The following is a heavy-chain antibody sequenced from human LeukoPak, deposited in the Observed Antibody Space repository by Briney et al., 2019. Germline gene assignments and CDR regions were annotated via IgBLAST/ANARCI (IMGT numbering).Heavy chain of an antibody. V-gene: IGHV4-61*10. D-gene: IGHD3-22*01. CDR3: ARDLYSSGYSGDAFDI. CDR1: GGSISSGSYY. CDR2: VYYSGST. Sequence: SETLSLTCTVSGGSISSGSYYWSWIRQPAGKGLEWIGRVYYSGSTNYNPSLKSRVTISVDTSKNQFSLKLSSVTAADTAVYYCARDLYSSGYSGDAFDIWGQGTMVTVSS. J-gene: IGHJ3*02.